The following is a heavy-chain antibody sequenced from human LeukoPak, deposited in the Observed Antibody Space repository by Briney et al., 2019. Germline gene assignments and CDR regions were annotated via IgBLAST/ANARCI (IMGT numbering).Heavy chain of an antibody. J-gene: IGHJ2*01. CDR1: GFAFSSYD. V-gene: IGHV3-23*01. CDR2: IGGDSGTT. Sequence: GGSLRLSCAASGFAFSSYDMSWVRQAPGKGLEWVSAIGGDSGTTCADSVKGRFTISRDNSKYTVHLQMNSLRAEDTAIYYCAKTIPYWYFDLWGRGTLVTVSS. D-gene: IGHD5-24*01. CDR3: AKTIPYWYFDL.